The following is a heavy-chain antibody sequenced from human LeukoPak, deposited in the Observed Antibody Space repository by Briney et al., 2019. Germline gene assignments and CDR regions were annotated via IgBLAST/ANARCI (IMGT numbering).Heavy chain of an antibody. Sequence: SETLSLTSAVSGYSISSGYYWGWIRQPPGKGLEWIGNIYSSGSTYFNPSLKGRVTISVDTSKNQFSLKLSSVTAADTAVYYCARRVVSYDSSGYYYLGPLDYWGQGTLVTVSS. CDR2: IYSSGST. D-gene: IGHD3-22*01. J-gene: IGHJ4*02. CDR3: ARRVVSYDSSGYYYLGPLDY. CDR1: GYSISSGYY. V-gene: IGHV4-38-2*01.